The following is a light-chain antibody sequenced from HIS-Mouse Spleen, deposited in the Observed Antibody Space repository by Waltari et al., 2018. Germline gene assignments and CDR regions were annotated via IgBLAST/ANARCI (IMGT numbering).Light chain of an antibody. Sequence: QSVLTQPPSASGTPGQRVTISCSGSSSNIGSNTVNWYQQLPGTAPKLLIYSNNQRPSGFPDRFSCSTPGTSASLAISGLQSEDEADYYCAAWDDSLNGWVFGGGTKLTVL. CDR2: SNN. V-gene: IGLV1-44*01. CDR1: SSNIGSNT. J-gene: IGLJ3*02. CDR3: AAWDDSLNGWV.